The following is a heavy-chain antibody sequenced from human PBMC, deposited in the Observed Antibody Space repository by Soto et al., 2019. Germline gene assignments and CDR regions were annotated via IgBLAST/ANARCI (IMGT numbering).Heavy chain of an antibody. CDR1: GGSISSYY. V-gene: IGHV4-4*07. CDR3: ARESDIVVVPAAIPNCTNGVCYFDY. CDR2: IYTSGST. Sequence: PSETLSLTCTVSGGSISSYYWSWIRPPAGKGLEWIGRIYTSGSTNYNPSLKSRVTMSVDTSKNQFSLKLSSVTAADTAVYYCARESDIVVVPAAIPNCTNGVCYFDYWGQGTLVTV. D-gene: IGHD2-2*02. J-gene: IGHJ4*02.